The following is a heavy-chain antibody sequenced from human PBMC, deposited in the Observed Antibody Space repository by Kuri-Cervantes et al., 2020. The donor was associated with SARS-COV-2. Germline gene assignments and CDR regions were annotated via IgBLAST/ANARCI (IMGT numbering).Heavy chain of an antibody. Sequence: GGSLRLSCIGSGFTFGDYAMRWFRQAPGKGLEWVGFIRSKAHGGTTEYAASVKGRFTISRDDSKSIASLQMNSLKTEDTAVYYCTGEDDYIDLELGFDYWGQGTLVTVSS. CDR2: IRSKAHGGTT. V-gene: IGHV3-49*03. D-gene: IGHD4-17*01. CDR3: TGEDDYIDLELGFDY. CDR1: GFTFGDYA. J-gene: IGHJ4*02.